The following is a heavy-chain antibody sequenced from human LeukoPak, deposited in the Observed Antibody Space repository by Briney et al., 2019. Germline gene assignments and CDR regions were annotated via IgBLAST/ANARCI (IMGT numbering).Heavy chain of an antibody. Sequence: GGSLRLSCAASEFTFSSYVMYWVRQAPGKGLDWVAFIRFDGSNKYYADSVKGRFTISRDNSKNTLYLQMNSLRAEDAAVYYCAKDYDFWSGYYSPTRGYFDYWGQGTLVTVSS. CDR1: EFTFSSYV. CDR2: IRFDGSNK. D-gene: IGHD3-3*01. J-gene: IGHJ4*02. CDR3: AKDYDFWSGYYSPTRGYFDY. V-gene: IGHV3-30*02.